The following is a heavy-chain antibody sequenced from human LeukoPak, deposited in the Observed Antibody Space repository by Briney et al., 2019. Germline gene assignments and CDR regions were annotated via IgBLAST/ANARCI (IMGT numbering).Heavy chain of an antibody. J-gene: IGHJ4*02. V-gene: IGHV3-23*01. Sequence: GGSLRLPCAASEFTFSNYAMNWVRQAPGKRPEWVSGISSGGGSIYYADSVKGRFTISRDNSKNTLYLQMNSLRAEDTAVYYCASSPLAARPKLDYWGQGTLVTVSS. CDR2: ISSGGGSI. CDR1: EFTFSNYA. CDR3: ASSPLAARPKLDY. D-gene: IGHD6-6*01.